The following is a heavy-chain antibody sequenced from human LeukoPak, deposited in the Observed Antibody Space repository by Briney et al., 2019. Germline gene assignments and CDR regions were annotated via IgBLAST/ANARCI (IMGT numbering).Heavy chain of an antibody. CDR3: AILPGYSSGWYEVNY. D-gene: IGHD6-13*01. V-gene: IGHV3-23*01. CDR1: GFTFGSYA. Sequence: GGSLRPSCAASGFTFGSYAMSWVRQAPGKGLEWVSGISGSGGSTYYADSVKGRFTISRDNSRNTLYLQMNSPRAEDTAVYYCAILPGYSSGWYEVNYWGQGTLVTVSS. CDR2: ISGSGGST. J-gene: IGHJ4*02.